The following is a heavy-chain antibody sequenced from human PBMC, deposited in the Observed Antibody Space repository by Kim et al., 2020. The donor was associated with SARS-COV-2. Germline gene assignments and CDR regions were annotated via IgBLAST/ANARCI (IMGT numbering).Heavy chain of an antibody. CDR1: GFTFSSYW. V-gene: IGHV3-74*01. CDR3: ATGNSHAFDI. Sequence: GGSLRLSCAASGFTFSSYWMHWVRQAPGKGLVWVSRINNDGSNTGYADSVKGRFTISRDNAKNTLFLQMNSLRAEDTAVYYCATGNSHAFDIWGHGTLVTVSS. CDR2: INNDGSNT. J-gene: IGHJ3*02. D-gene: IGHD2-21*01.